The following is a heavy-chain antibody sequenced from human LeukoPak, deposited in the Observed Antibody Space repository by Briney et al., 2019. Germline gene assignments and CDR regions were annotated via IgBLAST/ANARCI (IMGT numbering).Heavy chain of an antibody. CDR1: GYSFTSYW. J-gene: IGHJ3*02. V-gene: IGHV5-10-1*01. D-gene: IGHD3-10*01. CDR3: ARRYQGSGSYSPDVFDI. Sequence: GESLKISCKGSGYSFTSYWISWVRQMPGKGLEWMGRIDPSDSYTNYSPTFQGHVTISANKSISTAYLQWSSLKASDTAMYYCARRYQGSGSYSPDVFDIWGQGTMVTVSS. CDR2: IDPSDSYT.